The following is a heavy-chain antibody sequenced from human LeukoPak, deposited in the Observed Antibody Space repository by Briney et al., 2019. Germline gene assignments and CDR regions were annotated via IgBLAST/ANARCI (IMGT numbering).Heavy chain of an antibody. CDR2: INPNSGLT. D-gene: IGHD2-21*01. CDR3: ARDIVVVPAVEAEDC. J-gene: IGHJ4*02. CDR1: GYTLTELS. V-gene: IGHV1-2*02. Sequence: ASVKVSCKVSGYTLTELSMHWVRQAPGKGLEWMGWINPNSGLTNYAKRFQDRVTMTADTSVSTAYMQLTRLTSDDSAVYYCARDIVVVPAVEAEDCWGQGTLVTVTS.